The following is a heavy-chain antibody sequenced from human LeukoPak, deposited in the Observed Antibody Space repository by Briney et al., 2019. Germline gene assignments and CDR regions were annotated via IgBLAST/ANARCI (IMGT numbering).Heavy chain of an antibody. V-gene: IGHV1-46*01. J-gene: IGHJ5*02. CDR3: ARGIWFGELNWFDP. CDR1: GGTFSSYA. CDR2: INPSGGST. D-gene: IGHD3-10*01. Sequence: ASVKVSCKASGGTFSSYAISWVRQAPGQGLEWMGIINPSGGSTSYAQKFQGRVTMTRDTSTSTVYMELSSLRSEDTAVYYCARGIWFGELNWFDPWGQGTLITVSS.